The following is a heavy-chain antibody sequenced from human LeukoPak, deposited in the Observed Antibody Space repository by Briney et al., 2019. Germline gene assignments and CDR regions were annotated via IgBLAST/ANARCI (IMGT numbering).Heavy chain of an antibody. J-gene: IGHJ6*03. CDR1: GFTFGDYA. V-gene: IGHV3-49*04. CDR2: IRSKAYGGTT. CDR3: TREISSGWSLYYYYYYYMDV. Sequence: GSLRLSCTASGFTFGDYAMSWVRQAPGKGLEWVGFIRSKAYGGTTEYAASVKGRFTISRDDSKSIAYLQMNSLKTEDTAVYYCTREISSGWSLYYYYYYYMDVWGKGTTVTISS. D-gene: IGHD6-19*01.